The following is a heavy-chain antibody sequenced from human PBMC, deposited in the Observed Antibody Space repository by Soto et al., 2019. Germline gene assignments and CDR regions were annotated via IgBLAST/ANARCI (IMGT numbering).Heavy chain of an antibody. CDR1: GFTPGFTFSSYS. V-gene: IGHV3-48*01. CDR3: ARDLNLGSFDY. Sequence: GGSLRLSCAASGFTPGFTFSSYSMNWVRQAPGKGLEWVSYISSSSSTIYYADSVKGRFTISRDNAKNSLYLQMNSLRAEDTAVYYCARDLNLGSFDYWGQGTLVTVPS. CDR2: ISSSSSTI. J-gene: IGHJ4*02.